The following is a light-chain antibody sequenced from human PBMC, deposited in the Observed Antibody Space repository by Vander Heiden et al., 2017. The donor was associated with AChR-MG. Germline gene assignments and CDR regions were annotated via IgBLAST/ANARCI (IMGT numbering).Light chain of an antibody. V-gene: IGKV3-11*01. J-gene: IGKJ1*01. CDR3: QQRSSWPPWT. CDR1: QSVSSY. Sequence: EIVLTQSPATLSLSPGERATLSCRASQSVSSYLAWYQQKPGQAPRLLIYDVSNRATDIPARFSGSGSGTDFTLTISSREPEDFAVYYCQQRSSWPPWTFGQGTKLEI. CDR2: DVS.